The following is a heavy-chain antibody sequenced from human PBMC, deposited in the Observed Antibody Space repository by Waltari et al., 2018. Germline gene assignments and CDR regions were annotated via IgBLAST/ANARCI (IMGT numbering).Heavy chain of an antibody. Sequence: QVQLVQSGAEVKKPGASVKVSCKASGYTFTSFAMPWVRQAPGQRLEWMGWINAGNGNTKYSQKFQGRVTITRDTSASTAYMELSSLRSEDTAVYYCASDRYSSYYFDYWGQGTLVTVSS. D-gene: IGHD3-16*02. CDR3: ASDRYSSYYFDY. J-gene: IGHJ4*02. CDR1: GYTFTSFA. CDR2: INAGNGNT. V-gene: IGHV1-3*01.